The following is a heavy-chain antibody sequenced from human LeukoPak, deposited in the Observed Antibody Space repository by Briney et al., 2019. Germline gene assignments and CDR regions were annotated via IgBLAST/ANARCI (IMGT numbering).Heavy chain of an antibody. V-gene: IGHV3-30*04. CDR1: GFTFITYA. CDR2: ISSDGRNK. CDR3: ARDPMADFDY. J-gene: IGHJ4*02. D-gene: IGHD2-8*01. Sequence: GRSLRLSCAASGFTFITYAMLWVCQAPGKGLEWVAVISSDGRNKIYADSVKGRFTISRDNSQNTLFLQMNSLRTEDTAVYYCARDPMADFDYWGQGTLVTVSS.